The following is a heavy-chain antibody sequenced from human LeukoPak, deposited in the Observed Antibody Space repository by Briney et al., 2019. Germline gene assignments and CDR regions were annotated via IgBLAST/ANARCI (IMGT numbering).Heavy chain of an antibody. CDR3: ARLRIVVVPAGTYYYGMDV. J-gene: IGHJ6*02. CDR1: GGSFSGYY. Sequence: SETLSLTCAVYGGSFSGYYWSWIRQPPGKGLEWIGEINHSGSTNYNPSLKSRVTISVDTSKNQFSLKLSSVTAADTAVYYCARLRIVVVPAGTYYYGMDVWGQGTTVTVSS. D-gene: IGHD2-2*01. V-gene: IGHV4-34*01. CDR2: INHSGST.